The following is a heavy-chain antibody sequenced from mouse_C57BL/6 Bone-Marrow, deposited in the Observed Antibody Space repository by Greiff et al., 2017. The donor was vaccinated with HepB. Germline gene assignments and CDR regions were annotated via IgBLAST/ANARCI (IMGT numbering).Heavy chain of an antibody. D-gene: IGHD1-1*01. J-gene: IGHJ4*01. V-gene: IGHV3-8*01. Sequence: EVMLVESGPGLAKPSQTLSLTCSVTGYSITSDYWNWIRKFPGNKLEYMGYISYSGSTYYNPSLKSRISITRDTSKNQYYLQLNSVTTEDTATYYCARSYYYGSSYDAMDYWGQGTSVTVSS. CDR2: ISYSGST. CDR3: ARSYYYGSSYDAMDY. CDR1: GYSITSDY.